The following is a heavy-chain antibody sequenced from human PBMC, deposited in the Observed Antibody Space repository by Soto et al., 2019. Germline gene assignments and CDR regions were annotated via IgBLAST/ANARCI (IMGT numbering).Heavy chain of an antibody. Sequence: GGSLRLSCAVSGFTFRSSPMSWVRRAPGKGLVWVSRIKGDGTNTGYADYVKGRFTISRDNVKNTLYLQMNSLRAEDTAVYYCARGLSGYYGFDYWGQGTLVTVSS. CDR3: ARGLSGYYGFDY. J-gene: IGHJ4*02. D-gene: IGHD5-12*01. CDR2: IKGDGTNT. V-gene: IGHV3-74*01. CDR1: GFTFRSSP.